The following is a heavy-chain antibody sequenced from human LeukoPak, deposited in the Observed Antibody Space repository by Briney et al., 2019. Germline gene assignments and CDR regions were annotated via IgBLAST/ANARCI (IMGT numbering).Heavy chain of an antibody. CDR3: AKSIGIVDGYYFDY. CDR2: ISWNSGSI. V-gene: IGHV3-9*01. J-gene: IGHJ4*02. CDR1: GFTFDDYA. Sequence: GGSLRLSCAASGFTFDDYAMHWVRHAPGKGLEWVSGISWNSGSIGNADSVKGRFTISRDNAKNSLYLQMNSLRAEDTALYYCAKSIGIVDGYYFDYWGQGTLVTVSS. D-gene: IGHD5-12*01.